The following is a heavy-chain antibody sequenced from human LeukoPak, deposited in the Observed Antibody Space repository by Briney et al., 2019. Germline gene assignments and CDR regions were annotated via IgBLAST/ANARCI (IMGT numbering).Heavy chain of an antibody. Sequence: PSETLSLTCAVYGGSFSGYYWSWIRQPPGKGLEWIGEINHSGSTNYNPSLKSRVTISVDTSKNQFSLKLSSVTAADTAVYYCARAVFGVVINWFDPWGQGTLVTVSS. D-gene: IGHD3-3*01. CDR2: INHSGST. J-gene: IGHJ5*02. V-gene: IGHV4-34*01. CDR1: GGSFSGYY. CDR3: ARAVFGVVINWFDP.